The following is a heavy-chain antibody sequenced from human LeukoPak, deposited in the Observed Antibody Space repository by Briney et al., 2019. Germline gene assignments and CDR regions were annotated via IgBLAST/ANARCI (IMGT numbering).Heavy chain of an antibody. D-gene: IGHD3-22*01. Sequence: SETLSLTCAVYGGSFSGYYWSWIRQPPGKGLEWIGEINHSGSTNYSPSLKSRVTISVDTSKSQFSLKLSSVTAADTAVYYCARDQSYYDSTGPWNAFDIWGQGTMVTISS. J-gene: IGHJ3*02. CDR1: GGSFSGYY. CDR2: INHSGST. V-gene: IGHV4-34*01. CDR3: ARDQSYYDSTGPWNAFDI.